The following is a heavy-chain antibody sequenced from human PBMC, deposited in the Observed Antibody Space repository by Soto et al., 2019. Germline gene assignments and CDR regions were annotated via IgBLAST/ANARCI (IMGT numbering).Heavy chain of an antibody. D-gene: IGHD3-3*01. CDR2: MNPNSGNT. J-gene: IGHJ6*02. CDR1: GYTFTGYD. V-gene: IGHV1-8*01. CDR3: ARGEEFLEGV. Sequence: ASVKVSCKASGYTFTGYDINRVRQATGQGLEWMGWMNPNSGNTGYAQKFQGRVTMTRNTSISTAYMELSSLRPEDTAVYYCARGEEFLEGVWGQGTTVTVSS.